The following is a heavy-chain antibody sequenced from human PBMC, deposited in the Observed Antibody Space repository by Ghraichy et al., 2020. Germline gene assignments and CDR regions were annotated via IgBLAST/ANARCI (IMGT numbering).Heavy chain of an antibody. CDR2: ISGSGGST. Sequence: GSLRLSCAASGFTFSSYAMSWVRQAPGKGLEWVSAISGSGGSTYYADSVKGRFTISRDNSKNTLYLQMNSLRAEDTAVYYCAKATYYYDSSGYLHYFDYWGQGTLVTVSS. CDR1: GFTFSSYA. J-gene: IGHJ4*02. V-gene: IGHV3-23*01. CDR3: AKATYYYDSSGYLHYFDY. D-gene: IGHD3-22*01.